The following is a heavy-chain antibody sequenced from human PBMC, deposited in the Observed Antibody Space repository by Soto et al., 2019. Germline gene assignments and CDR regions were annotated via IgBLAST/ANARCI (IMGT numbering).Heavy chain of an antibody. CDR3: AKERGYNYGYDAMDV. Sequence: EVPLLESGGGLVQPGGSLRLSCAASGFTFSSYAMSWVRQAPGMGLEWVSGISGSGGSTYYADSVKGRFTISRDNSKNTLYLQTNSLRAEDTAVYYCAKERGYNYGYDAMDVWGQGTTVTVSS. D-gene: IGHD5-18*01. CDR1: GFTFSSYA. V-gene: IGHV3-23*01. J-gene: IGHJ6*02. CDR2: ISGSGGST.